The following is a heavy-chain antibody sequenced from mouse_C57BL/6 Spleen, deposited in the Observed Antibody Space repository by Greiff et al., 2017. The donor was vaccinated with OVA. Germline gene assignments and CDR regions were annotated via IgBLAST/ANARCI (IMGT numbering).Heavy chain of an antibody. CDR1: GYSITSGYY. D-gene: IGHD2-3*01. J-gene: IGHJ2*01. Sequence: EVKLQESGPGLVKPSQSLSLTCSVTGYSITSGYYWNWIRQFPGNKLEWMGYISYDGSNNYNPSLKNRISITRDTSKNQFFLKLNSVTTEDTATYYCARDYDYLDYWGQGTTLTVSS. V-gene: IGHV3-6*01. CDR3: ARDYDYLDY. CDR2: ISYDGSN.